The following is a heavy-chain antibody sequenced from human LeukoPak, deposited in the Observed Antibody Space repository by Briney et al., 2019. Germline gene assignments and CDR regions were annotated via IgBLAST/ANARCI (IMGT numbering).Heavy chain of an antibody. CDR2: INPDSGGT. CDR3: ARTAYDSSGYYYYYYYMDV. D-gene: IGHD3-22*01. CDR1: GYTFNDYY. Sequence: ASVKVSCKASGYTFNDYYMHWVRQAPGQGLEWMGRINPDSGGTDYAQKFQGRVTMTRDTSITTAYMDLDRLRSDDTAVYYCARTAYDSSGYYYYYYYMDVWGKGTTVTVSS. V-gene: IGHV1-2*02. J-gene: IGHJ6*03.